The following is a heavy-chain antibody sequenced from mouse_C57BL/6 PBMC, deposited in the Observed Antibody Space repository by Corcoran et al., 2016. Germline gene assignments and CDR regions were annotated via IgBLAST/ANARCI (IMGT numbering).Heavy chain of an antibody. CDR2: INPSNGGT. V-gene: IGHV1-53*01. D-gene: IGHD1-1*01. Sequence: QVQLQQPGTELVKPGASVKLSCKASGYTFTSYWMHWVKQRPGQGLEWIGNINPSNGGTNYNEKFKSKATLTVDKSSSTAYMQLSSLTSEDSAVYYCIFTTVVATRLYYFDYWGQGTTLTVSS. J-gene: IGHJ2*01. CDR1: GYTFTSYW. CDR3: IFTTVVATRLYYFDY.